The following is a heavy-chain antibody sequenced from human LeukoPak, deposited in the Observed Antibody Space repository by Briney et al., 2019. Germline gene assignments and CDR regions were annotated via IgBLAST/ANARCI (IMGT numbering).Heavy chain of an antibody. V-gene: IGHV3-23*01. Sequence: GGSLRLSCAASGFTFSSYAMSWVRQASGKGLEWVSAISGSGGSTYYADSVKGRFTISRDNSKNTLYLQMNSLRAEDTAVYYCAKDRLVAGMGTNWFDPWGQGTLVTVSS. J-gene: IGHJ5*02. CDR2: ISGSGGST. CDR1: GFTFSSYA. D-gene: IGHD6-19*01. CDR3: AKDRLVAGMGTNWFDP.